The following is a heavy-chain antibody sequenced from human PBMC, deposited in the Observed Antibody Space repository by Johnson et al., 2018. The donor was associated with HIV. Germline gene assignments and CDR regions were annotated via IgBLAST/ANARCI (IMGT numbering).Heavy chain of an antibody. D-gene: IGHD2-15*01. CDR3: ASILVVAAQEADAFDI. J-gene: IGHJ3*02. CDR1: GFTFDDYG. Sequence: VQVVESGGGVVRPGGSLRLSCAASGFTFDDYGMSWVRQAPGKGPEWVSGISGTGGSTYYADSVKGRFTISRDNAKKSLYLQMNSLRAEDTAVYYCASILVVAAQEADAFDIWGQGTMVTVSS. V-gene: IGHV3-20*04. CDR2: ISGTGGST.